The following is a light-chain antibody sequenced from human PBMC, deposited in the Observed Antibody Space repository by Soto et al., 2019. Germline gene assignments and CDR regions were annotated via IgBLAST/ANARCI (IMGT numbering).Light chain of an antibody. J-gene: IGLJ1*01. CDR1: TSDVGGYNF. V-gene: IGLV2-8*01. CDR3: SAFAGSEGYV. Sequence: QSALAQPPSASGSPGQSVAISCTGTTSDVGGYNFVSWYQQHPGKAPKLIIYEATKRPSGVPDRFSGAWSGNTASLIVSGLQAEDEAEYYCSAFAGSEGYVFGSGTKPTV. CDR2: EAT.